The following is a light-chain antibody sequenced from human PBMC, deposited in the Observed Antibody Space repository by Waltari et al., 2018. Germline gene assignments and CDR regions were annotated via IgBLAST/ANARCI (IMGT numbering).Light chain of an antibody. Sequence: EIVMTQSPATLSVSPGERATLSCRASQSVSSNLAWYQQKPGQAPRLLIYGASTRATGIPARFSGSGSGTEFTLTISSLQSEDFATYYCQQSYSTLSRTFGQGTRLEIK. CDR3: QQSYSTLSRT. V-gene: IGKV3-15*01. J-gene: IGKJ5*01. CDR1: QSVSSN. CDR2: GAS.